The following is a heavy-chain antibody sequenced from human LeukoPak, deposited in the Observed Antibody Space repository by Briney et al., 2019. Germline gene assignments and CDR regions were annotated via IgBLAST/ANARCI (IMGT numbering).Heavy chain of an antibody. D-gene: IGHD5-18*01. CDR1: GFTVSSNY. Sequence: GRSLRLSCAASGFTVSSNYMSWVRQAPGKGLEWVSAISGSGGSTYYADSVKGRFTISRDNSKNTLYLQMNSLRAEDTAVYYCAKDAKQLWYAFDYWGQGTLVTVSS. CDR2: ISGSGGST. J-gene: IGHJ4*02. V-gene: IGHV3-23*01. CDR3: AKDAKQLWYAFDY.